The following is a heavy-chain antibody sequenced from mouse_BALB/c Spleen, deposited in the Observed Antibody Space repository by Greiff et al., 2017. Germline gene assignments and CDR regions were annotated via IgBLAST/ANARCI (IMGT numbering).Heavy chain of an antibody. Sequence: QVQLQQSGPELVQPGASVKMSCKASGYTFTDYVISWVKQRTGQGLEWIGEIYPGSGSTYYNEKFKGKATLTADKSSNTAYMQLSSLTSEDSAVYFCARYGGNFHFDYWGQGTTLTVSS. CDR1: GYTFTDYV. CDR2: IYPGSGST. CDR3: ARYGGNFHFDY. V-gene: IGHV1-77*01. D-gene: IGHD2-1*01. J-gene: IGHJ2*01.